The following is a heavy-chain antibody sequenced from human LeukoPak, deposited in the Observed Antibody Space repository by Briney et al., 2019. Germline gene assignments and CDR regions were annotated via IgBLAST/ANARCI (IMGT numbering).Heavy chain of an antibody. V-gene: IGHV3-30*18. CDR1: GFTFSSYG. Sequence: PGGSLRLSCAASGFTFSSYGMQWVRQAPGKGLEWVAVISYDGSNKYYADSVKGRFTISRDNSKNTLYLQMNSLRAEDTAVYYCAKGCSSTSCSLEWFDPWGQGTLVTVSS. D-gene: IGHD2-2*01. CDR2: ISYDGSNK. J-gene: IGHJ5*02. CDR3: AKGCSSTSCSLEWFDP.